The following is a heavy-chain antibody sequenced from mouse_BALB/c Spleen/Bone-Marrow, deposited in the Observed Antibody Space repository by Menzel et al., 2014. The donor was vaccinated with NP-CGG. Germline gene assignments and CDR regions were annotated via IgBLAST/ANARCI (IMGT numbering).Heavy chain of an antibody. Sequence: EVKVVESGGGLVQPGGSLKLSCAASGFTFSSYTMSWVRRTPEKRLEWVAYISNGGGSTYYPDTVKGRFTISRDNAKNTLYLQMSSLKSEDTAMYYCARGLRGYAMDYWGQGTSVTVSS. D-gene: IGHD2-4*01. V-gene: IGHV5-12-2*01. CDR1: GFTFSSYT. J-gene: IGHJ4*01. CDR3: ARGLRGYAMDY. CDR2: ISNGGGST.